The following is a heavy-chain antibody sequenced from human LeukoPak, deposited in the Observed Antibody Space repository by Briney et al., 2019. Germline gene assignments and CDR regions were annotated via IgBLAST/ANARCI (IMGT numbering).Heavy chain of an antibody. CDR3: ARAERMGWGKGSSPADY. D-gene: IGHD3-16*01. CDR1: GYTFTSYA. Sequence: GASVKVSCKASGYTFTSYAMHWVRQAPGQRLEWMGWINAGNGNTKYSQKFQGRVTITRDTSASTAYMELSSLRSEDTAVYYCARAERMGWGKGSSPADYWGQGTLVTVSS. J-gene: IGHJ4*02. CDR2: INAGNGNT. V-gene: IGHV1-3*01.